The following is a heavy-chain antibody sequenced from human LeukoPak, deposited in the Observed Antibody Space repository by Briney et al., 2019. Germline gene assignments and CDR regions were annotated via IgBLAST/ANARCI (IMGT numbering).Heavy chain of an antibody. J-gene: IGHJ4*02. CDR1: GYTFTSYG. Sequence: ASVKVSCKASGYTFTSYGISWVRQAPGQGLEWMGWISAYNGNTNYAQKLQGRVTMTTDTSTSTACMELRSLRSDDTAVYYCARARGGSYCNYWGQGTLVTVSS. CDR2: ISAYNGNT. V-gene: IGHV1-18*01. CDR3: ARARGGSYCNY. D-gene: IGHD1-26*01.